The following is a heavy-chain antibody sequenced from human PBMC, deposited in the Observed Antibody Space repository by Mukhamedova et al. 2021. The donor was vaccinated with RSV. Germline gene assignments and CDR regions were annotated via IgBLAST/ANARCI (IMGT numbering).Heavy chain of an antibody. V-gene: IGHV3-23*01. CDR3: AKDQVVLVPAATNYFDY. D-gene: IGHD2-2*01. CDR2: GGRT. Sequence: GGRTYYADSVKGRFTISRDNSKNTLYLQMNSLRAEDTAVYYCAKDQVVLVPAATNYFDYWGQGTLVTVSS. J-gene: IGHJ4*02.